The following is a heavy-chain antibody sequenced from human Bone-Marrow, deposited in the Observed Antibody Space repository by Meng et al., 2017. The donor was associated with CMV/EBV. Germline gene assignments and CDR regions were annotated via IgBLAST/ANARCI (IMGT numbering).Heavy chain of an antibody. V-gene: IGHV3-7*01. D-gene: IGHD7-27*01. CDR1: GFTFTNYW. CDR2: INEAGSVK. CDR3: AREYWGPAH. Sequence: GGSLRLSCAASGFTFTNYWMTWVRQAPGKGLEWVGNINEAGSVKHYVDSVRGRFTMSRDNTKNSVYLQMNGLRADDTAVYFCAREYWGPAHWGQGTLVTVSS. J-gene: IGHJ4*02.